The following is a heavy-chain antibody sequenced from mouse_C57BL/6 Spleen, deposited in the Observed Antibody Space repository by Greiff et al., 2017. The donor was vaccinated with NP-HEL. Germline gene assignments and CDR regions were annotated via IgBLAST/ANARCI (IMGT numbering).Heavy chain of an antibody. J-gene: IGHJ4*01. CDR2: IYPGDGDT. Sequence: QVQLQQSGPELVKPGASVKISCKASGYAFSSSWMNWVKQRPGKGLEWIGRIYPGDGDTNYNGKFKGKATLTADKSSSPAYMQLSSLTSEDSAVYFCARSTPAPMDYWGQGTSVTVSS. CDR1: GYAFSSSW. V-gene: IGHV1-82*01. CDR3: ARSTPAPMDY.